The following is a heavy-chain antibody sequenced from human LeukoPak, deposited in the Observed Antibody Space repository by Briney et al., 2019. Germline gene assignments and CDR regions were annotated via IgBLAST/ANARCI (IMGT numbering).Heavy chain of an antibody. V-gene: IGHV4-59*08. Sequence: TSETLSLTCSVSGGSISSHYWSWIRQPPGKGLEWIGYIYYSGSTKYNPSLKSRVTISVDTSKNQFSLKLSSVTAADTAVYYCARGARAGYNLEPFDYWGQGTLVTVSS. CDR2: IYYSGST. CDR3: ARGARAGYNLEPFDY. J-gene: IGHJ4*02. D-gene: IGHD5-24*01. CDR1: GGSISSHY.